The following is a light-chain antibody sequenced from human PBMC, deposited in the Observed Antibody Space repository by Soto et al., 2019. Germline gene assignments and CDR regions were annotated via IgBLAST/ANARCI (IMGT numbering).Light chain of an antibody. V-gene: IGLV2-23*01. CDR2: EGT. Sequence: QSVLTQPASVSGSLGQSITISCTGTSSDVGSYNLVSWYQHHPGKAPKLLIFEGTKRPSAISNRFSGSKSGNTASLAISGLQAEDEAVYPCCSYAGFPPYVFGTGTKLTVL. J-gene: IGLJ1*01. CDR3: CSYAGFPPYV. CDR1: SSDVGSYNL.